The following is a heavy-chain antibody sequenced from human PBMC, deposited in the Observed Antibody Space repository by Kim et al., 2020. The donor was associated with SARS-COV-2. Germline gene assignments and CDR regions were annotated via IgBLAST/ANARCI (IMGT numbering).Heavy chain of an antibody. D-gene: IGHD3-22*01. J-gene: IGHJ4*02. V-gene: IGHV3-21*01. Sequence: GGSLRLSCAASEFTFTSYTMHWVRQAPGKGLEWVSSISSSRTYIYYADSVTGRFSISRDNAKNSLYLQMNSLRAEDTAVYYCARARLLGDTSGHSWGFVDYWGQGTLVTVST. CDR3: ARARLLGDTSGHSWGFVDY. CDR1: EFTFTSYT. CDR2: ISSSRTYI.